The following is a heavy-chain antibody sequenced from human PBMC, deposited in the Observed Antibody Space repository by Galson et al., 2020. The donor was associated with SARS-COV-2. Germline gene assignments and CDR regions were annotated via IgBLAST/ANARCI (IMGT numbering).Heavy chain of an antibody. CDR1: GYTLTELS. D-gene: IGHD4-17*01. CDR2: FDPEDGET. V-gene: IGHV1-24*01. J-gene: IGHJ5*02. CDR3: ATGTTVTTWRGSWFDP. Sequence: GASVKVSCKVSGYTLTELSMHWVRQAPGKGLEWMGGFDPEDGETIYAQKFQGRVTMTEDTSTDTAYMELSSLRSEDTAVYYCATGTTVTTWRGSWFDPWGQGTLVTVSS.